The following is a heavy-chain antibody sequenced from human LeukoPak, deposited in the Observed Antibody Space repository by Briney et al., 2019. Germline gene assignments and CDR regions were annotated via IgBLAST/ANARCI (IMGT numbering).Heavy chain of an antibody. CDR1: GGSISSGGYS. CDR2: IYHSGST. V-gene: IGHV4-30-2*01. D-gene: IGHD2-21*02. Sequence: SETLSLTCAVSGGSISSGGYSWSWIRQPPGKGLEWIGYIYHSGSTYYNPSLKSRVTISVDRSKNQFSRKLSSVTAADTAVYYCARGDGPHYYYGMDVWGQGTTVTVSS. J-gene: IGHJ6*02. CDR3: ARGDGPHYYYGMDV.